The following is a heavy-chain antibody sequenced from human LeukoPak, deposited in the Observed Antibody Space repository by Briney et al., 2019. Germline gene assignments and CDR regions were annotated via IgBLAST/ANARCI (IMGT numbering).Heavy chain of an antibody. J-gene: IGHJ4*02. V-gene: IGHV1-69*01. D-gene: IGHD2-15*01. CDR2: IIPIFGTA. Sequence: SVKVSCKAAGSTFSSYAISWVRQAPGQGLEWMGGIIPIFGTANYAQKFQGRVTITADESTSTAYMELSSLRSEDTAVYYCAREVRGYCSGGSCYRNDYWGQGTLVTVSS. CDR1: GSTFSSYA. CDR3: AREVRGYCSGGSCYRNDY.